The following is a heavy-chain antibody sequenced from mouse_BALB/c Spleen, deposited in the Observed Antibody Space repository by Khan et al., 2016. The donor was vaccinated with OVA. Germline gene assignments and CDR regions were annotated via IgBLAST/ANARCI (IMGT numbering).Heavy chain of an antibody. CDR1: GFTFSTYG. Sequence: EVELVESGGDLVKPGGSLKLSCATSGFTFSTYGMSWVRQTPDKRLEWVAAISSGGSYPYYPGSVKGRFTISRDNANNPLYLQMSSLKSEDTAIYYCTRLAYYYNSEGFAYWGQGTLVTVSA. J-gene: IGHJ3*01. CDR2: ISSGGSYP. D-gene: IGHD1-1*01. V-gene: IGHV5-6*01. CDR3: TRLAYYYNSEGFAY.